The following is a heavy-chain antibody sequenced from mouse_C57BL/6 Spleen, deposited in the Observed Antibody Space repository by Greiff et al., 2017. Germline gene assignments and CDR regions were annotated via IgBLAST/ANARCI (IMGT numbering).Heavy chain of an antibody. J-gene: IGHJ2*01. D-gene: IGHD1-1*01. Sequence: QVQLQQSGAELMKPGASVKLSCKATGYTFTGYWIEWVKQRPGHGLEWIGEILPGSGSTNYNEKFKGKATFTADTSSNTAYMQLSSLTTEDSAIYYWARPGVTTVEVEYYFDYWGQGTTRTVSS. CDR2: ILPGSGST. CDR1: GYTFTGYW. CDR3: ARPGVTTVEVEYYFDY. V-gene: IGHV1-9*01.